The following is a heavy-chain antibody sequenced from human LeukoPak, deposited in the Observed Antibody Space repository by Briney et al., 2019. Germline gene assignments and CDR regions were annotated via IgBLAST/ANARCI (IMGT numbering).Heavy chain of an antibody. D-gene: IGHD4-11*01. Sequence: ASVKVSCKASGYTFNGYYLHWVRQAPGQGLEWMGWINPNSGGTNYAQKFQGRVTMTRDASISTAYTELSRLRSDDTAVYYCARWMTTVITPDYWGQGTLVTVSS. CDR3: ARWMTTVITPDY. V-gene: IGHV1-2*02. CDR1: GYTFNGYY. J-gene: IGHJ4*02. CDR2: INPNSGGT.